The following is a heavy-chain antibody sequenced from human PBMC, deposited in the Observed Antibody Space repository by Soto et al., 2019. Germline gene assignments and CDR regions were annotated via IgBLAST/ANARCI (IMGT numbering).Heavy chain of an antibody. CDR3: ARRYGDAFDI. V-gene: IGHV4-59*08. D-gene: IGHD4-17*01. CDR1: GGSISSYY. J-gene: IGHJ3*02. CDR2: IYYSGST. Sequence: QVQLQESGPGLVKPSETLSLTCTVSGGSISSYYWSWIRQPPGKGLEWIGYIYYSGSTNYNPSLKSRVTRSVATSRNQSSLKLSSVPAADTAVYYCARRYGDAFDIWGQGTMVTVSS.